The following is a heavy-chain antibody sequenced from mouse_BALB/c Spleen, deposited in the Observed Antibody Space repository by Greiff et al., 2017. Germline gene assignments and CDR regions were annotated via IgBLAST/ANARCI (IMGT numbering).Heavy chain of an antibody. D-gene: IGHD1-2*01. CDR2: ISDGGSYT. CDR3: ARDAYGYGGGYFDV. CDR1: GFTFSDYY. Sequence: EVKLMESGGGLVKPGGSLKLSCAASGFTFSDYYMYWVRQTPEKRLEWVATISDGGSYTYYPDSVKGRFTISRDNAKNNLYLQMSSLKSEDTAMYYCARDAYGYGGGYFDVWGAGTTVTVAS. J-gene: IGHJ1*01. V-gene: IGHV5-4*02.